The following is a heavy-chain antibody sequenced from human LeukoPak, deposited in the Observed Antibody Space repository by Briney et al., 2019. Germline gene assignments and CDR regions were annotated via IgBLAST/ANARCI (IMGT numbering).Heavy chain of an antibody. CDR1: GFTFNSYG. CDR3: AREGTAMLIGFDY. J-gene: IGHJ4*02. Sequence: GGSLRLSCAASGFTFNSYGMHWVRQAPGKGLEWVSSIRSSSSSSYIYYADSVKGRFTISRDNAKNSLYLQMNSLRAEDTAVYYCAREGTAMLIGFDYWGQGTLVTVSS. CDR2: IRSSSSSSYI. D-gene: IGHD5-18*01. V-gene: IGHV3-21*01.